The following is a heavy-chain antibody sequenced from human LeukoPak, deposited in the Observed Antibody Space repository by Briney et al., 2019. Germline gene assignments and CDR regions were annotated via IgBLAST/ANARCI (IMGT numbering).Heavy chain of an antibody. CDR2: ISSSSSYI. J-gene: IGHJ4*02. V-gene: IGHV3-21*01. D-gene: IGHD3-10*01. Sequence: GGSLRLSCAASGFTFSSYSMNWVRQAPGKGLKWVSSISSSSSYIYYADSVKGRFTISRDNAKNSLYLQMNSLRAEDTAVYYCARASGSGPCIDYWGQGTLVTVSS. CDR1: GFTFSSYS. CDR3: ARASGSGPCIDY.